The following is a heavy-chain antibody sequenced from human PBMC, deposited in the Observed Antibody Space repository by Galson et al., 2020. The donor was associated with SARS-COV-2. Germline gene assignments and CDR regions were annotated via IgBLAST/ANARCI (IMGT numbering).Heavy chain of an antibody. CDR2: IYDSWSS. J-gene: IGHJ3*02. Sequence: SETLSLTFAVSDGSVSDYYWSWIRQPPGKGLEWIGYIYDSWSSNYNPSLKSRVTISVDTPKKQISLKLSSVTAADTAVYYCARGGGRGHTSDFDFDIWGQGTMVTVSS. CDR3: ARGGGRGHTSDFDFDI. D-gene: IGHD3-9*01. CDR1: DGSVSDYY. V-gene: IGHV4-59*02.